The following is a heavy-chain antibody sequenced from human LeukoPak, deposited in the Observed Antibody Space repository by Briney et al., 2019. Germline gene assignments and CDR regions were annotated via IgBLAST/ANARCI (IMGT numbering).Heavy chain of an antibody. J-gene: IGHJ4*02. Sequence: GGSLRLSCAASGFTFSSYAMSWVRQAPGKGLERVSIITDNGDDTGHADSVKGRFTISRDNSKNTLYLQMSSLRAEDTAVYYCAKGVGPSAPNGRVFDFWGQGTLVTVSS. CDR3: AKGVGPSAPNGRVFDF. D-gene: IGHD2-2*01. CDR1: GFTFSSYA. V-gene: IGHV3-23*01. CDR2: ITDNGDDT.